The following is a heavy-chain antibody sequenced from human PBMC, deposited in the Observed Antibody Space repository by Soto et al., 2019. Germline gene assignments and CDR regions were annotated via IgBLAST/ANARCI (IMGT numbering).Heavy chain of an antibody. V-gene: IGHV3-21*06. CDR3: AKFTEPGYSSIWYYFEY. CDR2: ISSRSTNI. CDR1: GFTFSGYG. J-gene: IGHJ4*02. D-gene: IGHD6-19*01. Sequence: PGGSLRLSCVGSGFTFSGYGMAWVRQAPGRGLEWVASISSRSTNIDYADSVKGRFTISRDNAKNLVSLQMSGLRGEDTALYYCAKFTEPGYSSIWYYFEYWGQGTPVTVSS.